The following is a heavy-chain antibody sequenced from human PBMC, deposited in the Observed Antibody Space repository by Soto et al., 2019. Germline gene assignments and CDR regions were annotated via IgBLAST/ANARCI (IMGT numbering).Heavy chain of an antibody. V-gene: IGHV3-23*01. CDR1: GFTFSSYA. J-gene: IGHJ5*02. CDR3: ASDFWRDGPHNWFDP. Sequence: EVQLLESGGGLVQPGGSLRLSCAASGFTFSSYALSWVRQAPGKGLEWVSTISGSGGGTYYADSVKGRFTISRDNSKNTLYLQMNTLRAEDTAVYYCASDFWRDGPHNWFDPWGQGTLVTVSS. CDR2: ISGSGGGT. D-gene: IGHD3-3*01.